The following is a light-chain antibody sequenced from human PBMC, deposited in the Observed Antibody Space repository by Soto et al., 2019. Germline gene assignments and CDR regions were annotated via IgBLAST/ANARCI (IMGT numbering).Light chain of an antibody. CDR1: ESVTSTY. V-gene: IGKV3-20*01. CDR3: LQYGSSPRT. Sequence: EIVLTQSPGTLSLSPGERATLSCRASESVTSTYLAWYQQRPGQPPRLVIYGASTRATDIPDRFSGSGSGTDFTLTISRLEPEDFAVYYCLQYGSSPRTFGQGTKVDIK. CDR2: GAS. J-gene: IGKJ1*01.